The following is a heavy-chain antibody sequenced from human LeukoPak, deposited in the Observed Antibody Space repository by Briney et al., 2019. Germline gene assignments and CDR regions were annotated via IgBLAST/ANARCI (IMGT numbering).Heavy chain of an antibody. D-gene: IGHD5-18*01. CDR2: ISAYNGNI. Sequence: GASVKVSCKASGYTFINYGSGWVRQAPGQGLEWMGWISAYNGNINYAQKLQGRVTMTTDTSTSTVYMELKSLRSDDTAVYYCARATLSGYSYGSFDYWGQGTLVTVSS. CDR3: ARATLSGYSYGSFDY. CDR1: GYTFINYG. J-gene: IGHJ4*02. V-gene: IGHV1-18*01.